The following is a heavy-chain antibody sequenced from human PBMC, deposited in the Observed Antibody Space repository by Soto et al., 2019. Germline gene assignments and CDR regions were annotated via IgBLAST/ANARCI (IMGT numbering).Heavy chain of an antibody. D-gene: IGHD6-13*01. CDR3: AAYSSSWYVATGWFDP. V-gene: IGHV4-39*01. CDR2: IYYSGST. Sequence: SETLSLTCTVSGGSISSSSYYWGWIRQPPGKGLEWIGSIYYSGSTYYNPPLKSRVTISVDTSKNQFSLKLSSVTAADTAVYYCAAYSSSWYVATGWFDPWGQGTLVTVSS. J-gene: IGHJ5*02. CDR1: GGSISSSSYY.